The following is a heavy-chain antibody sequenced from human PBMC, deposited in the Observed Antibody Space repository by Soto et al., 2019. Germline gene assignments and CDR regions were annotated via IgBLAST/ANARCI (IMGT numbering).Heavy chain of an antibody. CDR2: IKQDGSEE. CDR3: ARDFDRYPGNY. Sequence: EVQLVQSGGGVVQPGESLRLSCAASGFSFSSYWMSWVRQAPGKGLVWLASIKQDGSEEYSADSVKGRFTISRDSAKTLLYLKINILGAEETVVYYCARDFDRYPGNYWGQGTLVTVSS. J-gene: IGHJ4*02. V-gene: IGHV3-7*01. CDR1: GFSFSSYW. D-gene: IGHD3-9*01.